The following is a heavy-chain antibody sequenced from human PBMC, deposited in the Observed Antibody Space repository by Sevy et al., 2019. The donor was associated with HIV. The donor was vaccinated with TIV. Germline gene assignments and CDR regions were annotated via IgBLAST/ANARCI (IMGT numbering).Heavy chain of an antibody. CDR2: ISYDGSNK. CDR1: GFTFSSYG. D-gene: IGHD3-22*01. Sequence: GGSLRLSCAASGFTFSSYGMHWVRQAPGKGLEWVAVISYDGSNKYYADSVKGRFTISRDNSKNTLYLQMNSLRAEDTAVSYCAKDHAYYYDSSGPLDYRGQGTLVTVSS. CDR3: AKDHAYYYDSSGPLDY. V-gene: IGHV3-30*18. J-gene: IGHJ4*02.